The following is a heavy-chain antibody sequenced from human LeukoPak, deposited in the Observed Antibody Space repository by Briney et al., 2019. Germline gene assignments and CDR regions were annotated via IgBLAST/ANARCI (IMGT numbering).Heavy chain of an antibody. CDR2: INPNSGGT. Sequence: ASVKVSCKAPGYTFTDYYLHWVRQAPGQGPEWMGWINPNSGGTKYAQKFQGRVTMTRDTSISTAYMELSSLKSDDTAVYYCARRADGYNFAYWGQGTLVTVSS. CDR1: GYTFTDYY. CDR3: ARRADGYNFAY. D-gene: IGHD5-24*01. J-gene: IGHJ4*02. V-gene: IGHV1-2*02.